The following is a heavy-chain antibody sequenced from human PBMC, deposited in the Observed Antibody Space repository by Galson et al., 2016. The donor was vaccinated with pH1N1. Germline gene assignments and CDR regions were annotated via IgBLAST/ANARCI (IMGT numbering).Heavy chain of an antibody. Sequence: SVKVSCKASGYNFNIYYIHWVRQAPGQGLEWMGWISAYNGNTNYAQKLQGRVTMTTDTSTSTAYMELRSLRSDDTAVYYCARDPWGSSSWYDYWGQGTLVTVSS. CDR1: GYNFNIYY. CDR2: ISAYNGNT. CDR3: ARDPWGSSSWYDY. V-gene: IGHV1-18*04. J-gene: IGHJ4*02. D-gene: IGHD6-13*01.